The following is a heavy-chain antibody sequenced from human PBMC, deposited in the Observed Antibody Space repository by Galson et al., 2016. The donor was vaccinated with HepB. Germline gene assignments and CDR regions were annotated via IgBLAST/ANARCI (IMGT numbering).Heavy chain of an antibody. CDR2: IPYDGSEN. D-gene: IGHD3-10*01. V-gene: IGHV3-30*04. J-gene: IGHJ6*02. CDR1: GYVSSTYA. CDR3: ARGATSYGRYYYGLDL. Sequence: SLRLSCAGSGYVSSTYAMHWVRQAPGKGLEWVAVIPYDGSENYYANPVKGRFTISRDNSKNTLYLQMNSLRPQDSAVYYCARGATSYGRYYYGLDLWGQGTTVSVSS.